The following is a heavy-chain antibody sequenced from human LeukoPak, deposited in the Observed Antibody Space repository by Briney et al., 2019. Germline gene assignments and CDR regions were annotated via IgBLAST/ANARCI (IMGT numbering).Heavy chain of an antibody. CDR3: SKDRGGTYGDYFDY. V-gene: IGHV3-23*01. Sequence: GGSLRLSCAASGFTFRSYGMTWVRQSPGKGLEWVSAIGGSGGTTYYADSVKGRFTISRDNSKNTLYLQMNSLRAEDTAVYYCSKDRGGTYGDYFDYWGQGTLVTVSS. J-gene: IGHJ4*02. CDR1: GFTFRSYG. CDR2: IGGSGGTT. D-gene: IGHD4-17*01.